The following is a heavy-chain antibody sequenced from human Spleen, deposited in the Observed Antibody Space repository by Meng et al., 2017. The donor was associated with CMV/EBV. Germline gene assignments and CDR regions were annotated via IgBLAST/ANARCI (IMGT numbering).Heavy chain of an antibody. D-gene: IGHD3-3*01. V-gene: IGHV2-5*01. CDR2: IYWNDDK. CDR3: AHGYDFWSGYHNNWFDP. Sequence: FSLSTSGVGVGWIRQPPGKALEWLALIYWNDDKRYSPSLKSRLTITKDTSKNQVVLTMTNMDPVDTATYYCAHGYDFWSGYHNNWFDPRGQGTLVTVSS. CDR1: FSLSTSGVG. J-gene: IGHJ5*02.